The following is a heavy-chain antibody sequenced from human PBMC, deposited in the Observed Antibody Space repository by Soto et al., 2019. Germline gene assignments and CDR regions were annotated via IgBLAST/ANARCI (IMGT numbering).Heavy chain of an antibody. D-gene: IGHD4-17*01. CDR2: ITASGGRT. CDR1: GFTFSSYA. CDR3: AKDTRYADYVRWFDS. J-gene: IGHJ5*01. V-gene: IGHV3-23*01. Sequence: EVHLLESGGGLVQPGGSLRLSCTASGFTFSSYAMTWVRQAPGRGLEGVSGITASGGRTFYGDSVKGRFTISRDNSRSTLYLQTNSLSAEDTAVYYCAKDTRYADYVRWFDSWGQGTLVTVSS.